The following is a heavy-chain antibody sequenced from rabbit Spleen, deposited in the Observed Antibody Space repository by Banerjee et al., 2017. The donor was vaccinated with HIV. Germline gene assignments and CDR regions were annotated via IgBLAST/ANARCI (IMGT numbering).Heavy chain of an antibody. Sequence: QQQLVESGGGPVQPEGSLTLTCKASGFSFSDRDVMCWVRQAPGKGLEWIACINAATGNHVYAPWAKGRFTISRTSSTTVTLRMTSLTAADRATYFCARDLVGVIGWNFYLWGPETLVTVS. CDR2: INAATGNH. CDR3: ARDLVGVIGWNFYL. J-gene: IGHJ4*01. D-gene: IGHD1-1*01. V-gene: IGHV1S45*01. CDR1: GFSFSDRDV.